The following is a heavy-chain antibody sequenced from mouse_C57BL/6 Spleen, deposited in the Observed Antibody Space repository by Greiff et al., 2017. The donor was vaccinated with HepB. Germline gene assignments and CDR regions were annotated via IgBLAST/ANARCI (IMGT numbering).Heavy chain of an antibody. CDR2: IDPENGDT. Sequence: EVQGVESGAELVRPGASVKLSCTASGFNIKDDYMHWVKQRPEQGLEWIGWIDPENGDTEYASKFQGKATITADTSSNTAYLQLSSLTSEDTAVYYCTTEGGNWGQGTLVTVSA. CDR1: GFNIKDDY. CDR3: TTEGGN. V-gene: IGHV14-4*01. J-gene: IGHJ3*01. D-gene: IGHD1-1*01.